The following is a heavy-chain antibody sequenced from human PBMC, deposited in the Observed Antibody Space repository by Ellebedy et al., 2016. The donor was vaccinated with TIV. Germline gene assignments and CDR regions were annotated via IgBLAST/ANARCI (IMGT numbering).Heavy chain of an antibody. CDR1: GFTVASNY. Sequence: PGGSLRPSCAGSGFTVASNYMSWVRQAPGKGLGWVSVIYSGGSTYYADSVKGRFTISKDNSKNTVYLQMNSLTAEDSAVYYCSRGSFGRGRSGFLDYWGQGTLVTVSS. D-gene: IGHD3/OR15-3a*01. V-gene: IGHV3-66*01. CDR2: IYSGGST. CDR3: SRGSFGRGRSGFLDY. J-gene: IGHJ4*02.